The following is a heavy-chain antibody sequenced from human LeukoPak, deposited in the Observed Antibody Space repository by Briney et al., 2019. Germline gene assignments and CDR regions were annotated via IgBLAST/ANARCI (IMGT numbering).Heavy chain of an antibody. CDR1: GYTFTSYG. V-gene: IGHV1-18*01. D-gene: IGHD6-19*01. Sequence: ASVKVSCKASGYTFTSYGISWVRQAPGQGLEWMGWISAYNGNTNYAQKLQGRVTMTTDTSTGTAYMELRSLRSDDTAVYYCAREQWLGDHFDYWGQGTLVTVSS. J-gene: IGHJ4*02. CDR2: ISAYNGNT. CDR3: AREQWLGDHFDY.